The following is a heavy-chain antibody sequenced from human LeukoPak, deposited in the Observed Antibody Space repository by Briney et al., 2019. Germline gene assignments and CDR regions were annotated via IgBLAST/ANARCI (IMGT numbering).Heavy chain of an antibody. CDR2: ISGSGSTT. Sequence: GGSLRLSCATSGFTFSSYEMNWVRQAPGKGLEWVSYISGSGSTTYYADSVKGRFTISRDNTKNTPYLPMNSLRAEGTAVYYCAGELELYNWFDPRGQGNLVTVSS. CDR1: GFTFSSYE. J-gene: IGHJ5*02. V-gene: IGHV3-48*03. D-gene: IGHD1-7*01. CDR3: AGELELYNWFDP.